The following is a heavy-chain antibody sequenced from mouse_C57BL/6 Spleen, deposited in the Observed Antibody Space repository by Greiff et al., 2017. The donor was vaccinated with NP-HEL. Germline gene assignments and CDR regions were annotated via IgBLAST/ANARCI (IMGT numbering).Heavy chain of an antibody. CDR1: GYTFTSYW. J-gene: IGHJ2*01. V-gene: IGHV1-55*01. CDR2: MYPGSGST. D-gene: IGHD2-3*01. Sequence: QVQLKQPGAELVKPGASVKMSCKASGYTFTSYWITWVKQRPGQGLEWIGDMYPGSGSTNYDEKFKSKATLTVDTSSSTAYMQLSSLTSEDSAVYYCARNDGYYYFDYWGQGTTLTVSS. CDR3: ARNDGYYYFDY.